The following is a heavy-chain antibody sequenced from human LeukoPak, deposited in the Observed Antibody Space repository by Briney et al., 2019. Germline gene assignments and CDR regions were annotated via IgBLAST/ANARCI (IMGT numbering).Heavy chain of an antibody. D-gene: IGHD1/OR15-1a*01. Sequence: GGSLRLSCAASGFTFSSYAMHWVRQAPGKGLEWVANIKHDGSEKYYIDSVKGRFTISRDNAKNSVYLQMNRLRAEDTAVYYCARVRREMKRSLGRTTEYSYYYYMDVWGKGTTVTVSS. CDR3: ARVRREMKRSLGRTTEYSYYYYMDV. V-gene: IGHV3-7*01. CDR2: IKHDGSEK. J-gene: IGHJ6*03. CDR1: GFTFSSYA.